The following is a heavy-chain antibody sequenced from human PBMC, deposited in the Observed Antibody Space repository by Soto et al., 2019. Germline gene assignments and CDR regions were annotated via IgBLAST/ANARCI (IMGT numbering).Heavy chain of an antibody. D-gene: IGHD6-19*01. CDR2: THGGDANI. V-gene: IGHV5-51*01. J-gene: IGHJ4*02. Sequence: LGESLKISCKGSGYIFSSYWIGWVRQMPGKGLEWMGITHGGDANIRYSPSFEGQVTISTDKSITTAYLQWSSLKASDTAMYYCARRGTYSSGWDYWGQGTLVTVSS. CDR1: GYIFSSYW. CDR3: ARRGTYSSGWDY.